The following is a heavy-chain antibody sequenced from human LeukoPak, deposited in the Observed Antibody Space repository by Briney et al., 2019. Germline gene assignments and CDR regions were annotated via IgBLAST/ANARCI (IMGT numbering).Heavy chain of an antibody. Sequence: SETLSLTCVVYGGSFSSYYWSWIRQPLGKRLEWIGEINYSGSTDYNPSLKSRVTISVDTSKNQFSLRLSSVTAADTAVYYCARGDNVLRFLEVDAFDIWGQGTMVTVCS. V-gene: IGHV4-34*01. J-gene: IGHJ3*02. D-gene: IGHD3-3*01. CDR3: ARGDNVLRFLEVDAFDI. CDR2: INYSGST. CDR1: GGSFSSYY.